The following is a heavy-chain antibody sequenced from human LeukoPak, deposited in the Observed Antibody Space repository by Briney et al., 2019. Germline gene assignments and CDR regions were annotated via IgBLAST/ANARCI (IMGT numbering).Heavy chain of an antibody. CDR3: ARHYYHRSGYFYQDY. Sequence: SETLSLTCTVSGGSISGYYRSWIRQSPGKGLEWIGYIYYSGSTDYNPSLKSRVTISVDTSKNQFSLKLRSVTPADTAVYYFARHYYHRSGYFYQDYWGQGTLVTVSS. D-gene: IGHD3-22*01. V-gene: IGHV4-59*08. J-gene: IGHJ4*02. CDR1: GGSISGYY. CDR2: IYYSGST.